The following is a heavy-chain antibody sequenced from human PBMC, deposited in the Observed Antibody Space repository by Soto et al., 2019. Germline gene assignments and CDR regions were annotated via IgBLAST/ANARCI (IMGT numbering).Heavy chain of an antibody. Sequence: SETLSLTCAVYGGSFNGYYWSWIRQPPGKGLEWIGEINHSGSTNYNPSLKSRVTISADTSKNQFSLKMNSVTAADTAVYYCARVPIVAAGEFDYWGQGTLVTVSS. J-gene: IGHJ4*02. CDR1: GGSFNGYY. CDR2: INHSGST. D-gene: IGHD6-19*01. CDR3: ARVPIVAAGEFDY. V-gene: IGHV4-34*01.